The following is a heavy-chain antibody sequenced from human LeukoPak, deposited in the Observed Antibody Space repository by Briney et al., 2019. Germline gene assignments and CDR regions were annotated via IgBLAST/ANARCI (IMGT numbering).Heavy chain of an antibody. V-gene: IGHV3-21*04. CDR1: GFTFSSYS. CDR2: ISSSSSYI. J-gene: IGHJ5*02. D-gene: IGHD3-3*01. Sequence: GGSLRLSCAASGFTFSSYSMNWVRQAPGKGLEWVSSISSSSSYIYYADSVKGRFTISRDNAKNSLYLQMNSLRAEDTAVYYCARVISPRRITIFGVVIINDNWFDPWGQGTLVTVSS. CDR3: ARVISPRRITIFGVVIINDNWFDP.